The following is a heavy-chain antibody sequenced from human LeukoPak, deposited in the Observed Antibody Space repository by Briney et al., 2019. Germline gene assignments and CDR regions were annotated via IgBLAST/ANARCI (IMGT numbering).Heavy chain of an antibody. CDR1: GVTFSSYT. CDR3: ARGGYSYGTSFDY. V-gene: IGHV1-69*05. D-gene: IGHD5-18*01. CDR2: IIPIFGTA. Sequence: SVKVSCKASGVTFSSYTISWVRQAPGQGLEWVGRIIPIFGTANYAQRFQGRVTSTTDESTSTAYMELSSLRSEDTGVYFCARGGYSYGTSFDYWGEGTLVTVSS. J-gene: IGHJ4*02.